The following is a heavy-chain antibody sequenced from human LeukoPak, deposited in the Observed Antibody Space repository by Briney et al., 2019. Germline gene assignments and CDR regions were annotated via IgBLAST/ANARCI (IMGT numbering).Heavy chain of an antibody. V-gene: IGHV4-39*07. CDR1: GGSISSSSYY. J-gene: IGHJ4*02. Sequence: SETLSLTCTVSGGSISSSSYYWGWIRQPPGKGLERIGSIYYSERTYYNPSIKSRVTISVDTSKNQFSLKLSSVTAADTVVYCCAKTGYSYGRGNYWGQGTLVTVSS. D-gene: IGHD5-18*01. CDR2: IYYSERT. CDR3: AKTGYSYGRGNY.